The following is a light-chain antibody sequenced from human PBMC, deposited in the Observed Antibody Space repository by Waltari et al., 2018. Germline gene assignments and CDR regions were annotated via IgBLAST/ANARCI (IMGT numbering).Light chain of an antibody. CDR3: QQYYSTPLT. Sequence: DIVITQSPGSLAVSLGARATINCKSRQSVLYSSNNKNYLAWYQQKPGQPPKLLIYWASTRESGVPDRFSGSGSGTDFTLTISSLQAEDVAVYYCQQYYSTPLTFGGGTKVEIK. CDR2: WAS. V-gene: IGKV4-1*01. CDR1: QSVLYSSNNKNY. J-gene: IGKJ4*01.